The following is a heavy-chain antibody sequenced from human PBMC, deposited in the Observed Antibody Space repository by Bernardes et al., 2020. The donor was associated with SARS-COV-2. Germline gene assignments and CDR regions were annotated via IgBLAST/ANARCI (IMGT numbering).Heavy chain of an antibody. J-gene: IGHJ4*02. CDR2: IYTSGST. CDR3: AANYCSSTSCLAGGGFDY. CDR1: GGSIRSYY. Sequence: SETLSLTCTVSGGSIRSYYWSWIRQPAGQGLEWIGRIYTSGSTHYNPSLKSRVTMSVDTATNQFSLKLISVTAADTAVYYCAANYCSSTSCLAGGGFDYWRQGTLVTFSS. D-gene: IGHD2-2*01. V-gene: IGHV4-4*07.